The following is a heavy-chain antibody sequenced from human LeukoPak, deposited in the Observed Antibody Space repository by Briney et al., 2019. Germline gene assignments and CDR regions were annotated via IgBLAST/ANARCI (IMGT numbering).Heavy chain of an antibody. Sequence: GGSLRLSCAASGFTFSSYAMSWVRQAPGKGLEWVSAISGSGGSTYYADSVKGRFTISRDNSKNTLYLQMNSLRAEDTAVYYCAKWGYYDFWSGYYRSYYYMDVWGKGTTVTVSS. CDR1: GFTFSSYA. V-gene: IGHV3-23*01. D-gene: IGHD3-3*01. J-gene: IGHJ6*03. CDR2: ISGSGGST. CDR3: AKWGYYDFWSGYYRSYYYMDV.